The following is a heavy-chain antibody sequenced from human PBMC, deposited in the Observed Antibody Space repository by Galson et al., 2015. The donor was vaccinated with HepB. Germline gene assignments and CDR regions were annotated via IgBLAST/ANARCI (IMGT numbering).Heavy chain of an antibody. CDR3: ARDRYSRNLDAEY. V-gene: IGHV4-39*02. CDR2: VYHRRDT. Sequence: SETLSLTCSVSGDSINTHNYFWAWVRQPPGKGLEWIATVYHRRDTYYNPSLKNRVVTSIDTSRNQFYLKVNSVTAADTAIYYCARDRYSRNLDAEYWGQGTLVTVSA. CDR1: GDSINTHNYF. J-gene: IGHJ4*02. D-gene: IGHD5-12*01.